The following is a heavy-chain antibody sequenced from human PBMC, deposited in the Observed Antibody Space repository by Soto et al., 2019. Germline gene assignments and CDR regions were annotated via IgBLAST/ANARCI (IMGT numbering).Heavy chain of an antibody. CDR1: GYTFTSYV. CDR3: ARDPGIRWSNHEAADFDY. CDR2: ISAYNGNT. V-gene: IGHV1-18*01. J-gene: IGHJ4*02. D-gene: IGHD1-20*01. Sequence: ASVKVSCKASGYTFTSYVISWVRQAPGQGLEWMGWISAYNGNTNYAQKLQGRVTMTTDTSTNTAYMELRSLRSDDTAVYYCARDPGIRWSNHEAADFDYWGQGTLVTVSS.